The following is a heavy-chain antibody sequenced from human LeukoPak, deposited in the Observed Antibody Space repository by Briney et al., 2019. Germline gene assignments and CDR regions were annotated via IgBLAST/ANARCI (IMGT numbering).Heavy chain of an antibody. V-gene: IGHV1-2*04. D-gene: IGHD3-10*01. CDR2: FNPNSGGT. J-gene: IGHJ4*02. Sequence: ASVKVSCKASGYTFTGYYMHWVRQAPGQGLEWMGWFNPNSGGTNYAQKFQGWVTMTRDTSISTAYMELSRLRSDDTAVYYCARARTYYYGSGSYQFDYWGQGTLVTVSS. CDR1: GYTFTGYY. CDR3: ARARTYYYGSGSYQFDY.